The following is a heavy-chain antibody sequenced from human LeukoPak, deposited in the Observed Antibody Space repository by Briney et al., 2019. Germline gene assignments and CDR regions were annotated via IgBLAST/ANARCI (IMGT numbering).Heavy chain of an antibody. CDR2: MNPNSGNT. V-gene: IGHV1-8*01. J-gene: IGHJ4*02. CDR1: GYTFTSYQ. CDR3: ARGRGKYSSLDY. D-gene: IGHD5-18*01. Sequence: ASVKVSCKASGYTFTSYQINWVRQATGQGLEWMGWMNPNSGNTGYAQKFWGRVTMTRNTSTSTAYMELSSLRSEDTGVYYCARGRGKYSSLDYWGQGTLVTVSS.